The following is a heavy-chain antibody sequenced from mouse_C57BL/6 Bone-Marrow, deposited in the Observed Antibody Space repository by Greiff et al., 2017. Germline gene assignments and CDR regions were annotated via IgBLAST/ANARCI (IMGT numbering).Heavy chain of an antibody. Sequence: QVQLQQPGAELVKPGASVKLSCKASGYTFTSYWMQWVKQRPGQGLEWIGEIDPSDSYTNYNQKFKGKATLTVVTSSSTAYMQLSSLTSEDSAVYYCARDYYDYAYYAMDYWGQGTSVTVSS. CDR1: GYTFTSYW. CDR2: IDPSDSYT. V-gene: IGHV1-50*01. J-gene: IGHJ4*01. CDR3: ARDYYDYAYYAMDY. D-gene: IGHD2-4*01.